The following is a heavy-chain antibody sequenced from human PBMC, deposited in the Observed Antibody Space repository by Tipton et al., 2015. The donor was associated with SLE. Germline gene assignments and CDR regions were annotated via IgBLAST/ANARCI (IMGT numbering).Heavy chain of an antibody. Sequence: SLRLSCAASGFTFSSYGMHWVRQAPGKGLEWVAVISYDGSNKYYADSVKGRSTISRDNSKNTLYLQMNSLRAEDTAVYYCARPGEYSGSYPGDAFDIWGQGTMVTVSS. CDR1: GFTFSSYG. CDR2: ISYDGSNK. V-gene: IGHV3-30*03. J-gene: IGHJ3*02. CDR3: ARPGEYSGSYPGDAFDI. D-gene: IGHD1-26*01.